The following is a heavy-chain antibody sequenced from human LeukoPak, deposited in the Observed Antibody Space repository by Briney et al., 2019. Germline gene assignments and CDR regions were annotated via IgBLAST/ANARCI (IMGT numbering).Heavy chain of an antibody. V-gene: IGHV3-21*01. J-gene: IGHJ4*02. CDR1: GFTFSSYS. Sequence: PGGSLRLSCAASGFTFSSYSMNWVRQAAGKGLEWVSSISSSSSYRYYADSVKGRFTISRDNAKNSLYLQMNSLRAEDTAVYYCARASAVAGTRHYWGQGTLVTVSS. CDR3: ARASAVAGTRHY. CDR2: ISSSSSYR. D-gene: IGHD6-19*01.